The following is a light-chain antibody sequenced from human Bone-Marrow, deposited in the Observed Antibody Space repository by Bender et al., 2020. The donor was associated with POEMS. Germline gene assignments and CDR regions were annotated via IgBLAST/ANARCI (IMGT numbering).Light chain of an antibody. J-gene: IGLJ3*02. V-gene: IGLV3-25*03. Sequence: SSELTQPPSVSVSPGQTARITCSGDALPKQYGYWYQQKPGQAPVLLIYKDNQRPSGIPERFSGSSSGTRVTLTITGVEAEDEADYYCQSRGTYWVFGGGTKVTVL. CDR2: KDN. CDR3: QSRGTYWV. CDR1: ALPKQY.